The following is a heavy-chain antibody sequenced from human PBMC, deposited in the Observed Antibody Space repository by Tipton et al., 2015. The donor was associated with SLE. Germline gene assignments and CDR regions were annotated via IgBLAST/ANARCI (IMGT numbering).Heavy chain of an antibody. Sequence: TLSLTCTVSGGSISSYYWSWIRQPPGKGLEWIGYIYYSGSTNYNPSLKSRVTISVDTSKNQFSLKLSSVTAADTAVYYCARAPAGLYYFDYWGQGTLVTVSS. V-gene: IGHV4-59*12. D-gene: IGHD6-25*01. CDR2: IYYSGST. J-gene: IGHJ4*02. CDR1: GGSISSYY. CDR3: ARAPAGLYYFDY.